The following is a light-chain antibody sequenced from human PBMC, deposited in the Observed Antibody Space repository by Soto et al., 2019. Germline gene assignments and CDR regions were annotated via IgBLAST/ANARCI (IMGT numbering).Light chain of an antibody. Sequence: QSVLTQPASLSGSPGQSITISCTGTRSDVGSYNHVSWYQQHPGKAPKLMIYEVSKWPSGISTRFSGSKSGNTASLTISGLQAEDEADYFCCSYAGSSTVIFGGGTQLTVL. J-gene: IGLJ7*01. V-gene: IGLV2-23*02. CDR2: EVS. CDR1: RSDVGSYNH. CDR3: CSYAGSSTVI.